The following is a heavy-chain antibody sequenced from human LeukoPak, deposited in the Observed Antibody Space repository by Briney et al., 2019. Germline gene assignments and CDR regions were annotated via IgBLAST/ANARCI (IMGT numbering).Heavy chain of an antibody. D-gene: IGHD6-13*01. CDR2: ISSSGSTI. J-gene: IGHJ2*01. V-gene: IGHV3-48*04. CDR1: GFTFSSYV. CDR3: ARVYSSSSVYFDL. Sequence: GGSLRLSCAASGFTFSSYVMSWVRQAPGKGLEWVSYISSSGSTIYYADSVKGRFTISRDNAKNSLYLQMNSLRAEDTAVYYCARVYSSSSVYFDLWGRGTLVTVSS.